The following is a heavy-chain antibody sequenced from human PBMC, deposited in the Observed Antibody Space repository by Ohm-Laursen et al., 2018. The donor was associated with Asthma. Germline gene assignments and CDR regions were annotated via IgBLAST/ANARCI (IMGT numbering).Heavy chain of an antibody. CDR1: GASINSGGYY. CDR3: AGYERVAFDI. D-gene: IGHD3-3*01. CDR2: IHNSGST. V-gene: IGHV4-31*03. J-gene: IGHJ3*02. Sequence: TLSLTCTVSGASINSGGYYWSWIRQHPGKGLEWVGFIHNSGSTSYNASLQSRVAISVDTSMNHFSLRLSSVTAADTAVYYCAGYERVAFDIWGQGTMVTVSS.